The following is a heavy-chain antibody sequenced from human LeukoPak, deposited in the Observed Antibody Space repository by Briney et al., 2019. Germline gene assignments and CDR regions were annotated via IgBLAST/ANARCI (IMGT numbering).Heavy chain of an antibody. V-gene: IGHV1-58*02. J-gene: IGHJ6*02. CDR3: AAGLEAATNMLDYYYYGMDV. Sequence: SVKVSCKASGFTFSSSAMQWVRQARGQRLEWIGWIVVGSGNTNYAQKFQEGVTITRDMSTSTAYMELSSLRSEDTAVYYCAAGLEAATNMLDYYYYGMDVWGQGTTVTVSS. D-gene: IGHD5-24*01. CDR2: IVVGSGNT. CDR1: GFTFSSSA.